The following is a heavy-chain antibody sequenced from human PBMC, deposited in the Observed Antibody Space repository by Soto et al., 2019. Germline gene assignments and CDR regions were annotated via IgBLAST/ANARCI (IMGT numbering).Heavy chain of an antibody. Sequence: QLQLQESGPGLVKPSETLSLTCTVSGGSISSSSSSWGWIRQPPGKGLEWLGIISYSGSTYYSPSLKSRVTIAVDVSKSLSSLQLSSVTVADTAVYYCARTYVTDVVVVPASKDYMDVWGKGTTVTVSS. CDR3: ARTYVTDVVVVPASKDYMDV. V-gene: IGHV4-39*01. CDR1: GGSISSSSSS. D-gene: IGHD2-2*01. J-gene: IGHJ6*03. CDR2: ISYSGST.